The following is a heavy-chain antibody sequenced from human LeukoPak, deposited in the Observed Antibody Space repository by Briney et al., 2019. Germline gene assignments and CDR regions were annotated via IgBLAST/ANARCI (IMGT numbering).Heavy chain of an antibody. Sequence: GGSLRLSCVASGFTFSSNGMHWVRQAPGKGLEWVTFIQYDGSNKYYADSVKGRFTISRDNSKNALYLQMNSLRAEDTAVYYCAKDRTTVTHFDYWGQGTLVTVSS. D-gene: IGHD4-17*01. CDR3: AKDRTTVTHFDY. V-gene: IGHV3-30*02. J-gene: IGHJ4*02. CDR2: IQYDGSNK. CDR1: GFTFSSNG.